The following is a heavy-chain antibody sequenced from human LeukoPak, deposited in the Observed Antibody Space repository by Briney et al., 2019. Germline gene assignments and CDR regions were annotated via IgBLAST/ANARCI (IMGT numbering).Heavy chain of an antibody. CDR2: IYYSGST. V-gene: IGHV4-39*01. CDR3: ARHEDSYSGSYYGEDY. J-gene: IGHJ4*02. CDR1: GGSISSYY. D-gene: IGHD1-26*01. Sequence: SETLSLTCTVSGGSISSYYWGWIRQPPGKGLEWIGSIYYSGSTYYNPSLKSRVTISVDTSKNQFSLKLSSVTAADTAVYYCARHEDSYSGSYYGEDYWGQGTLVTVSS.